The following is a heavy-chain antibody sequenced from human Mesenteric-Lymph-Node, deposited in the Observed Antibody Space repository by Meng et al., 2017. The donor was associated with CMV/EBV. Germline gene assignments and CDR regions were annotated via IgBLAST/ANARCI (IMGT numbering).Heavy chain of an antibody. CDR1: DFTFSNYG. J-gene: IGHJ4*02. Sequence: GESLKISCAASDFTFSNYGMHWVRQAPGKGLEWVGFIRFDGITEDYADSVRGRFTISRDNSKNTLYLQMNNLKPEDTAVYYCAKDRYSGTHTYFDYWGQGTLVTVSS. D-gene: IGHD1-26*01. CDR2: IRFDGITE. V-gene: IGHV3-30*02. CDR3: AKDRYSGTHTYFDY.